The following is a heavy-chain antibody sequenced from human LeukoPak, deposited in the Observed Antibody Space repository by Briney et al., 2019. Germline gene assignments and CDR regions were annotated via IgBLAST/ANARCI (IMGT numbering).Heavy chain of an antibody. CDR2: IWYDRSNK. V-gene: IGHV3-33*01. CDR3: ARDLISERRYYGMDV. CDR1: GFTFSSYG. Sequence: GGSLRLSCAASGFTFSSYGMHWVRQAPGKGVEWVAVIWYDRSNKYYADSVKGRFTISRDDSKKTLYLQMNSLRAEDTAVYYCARDLISERRYYGMDVWGQGTTVTVSS. J-gene: IGHJ6*02. D-gene: IGHD1-1*01.